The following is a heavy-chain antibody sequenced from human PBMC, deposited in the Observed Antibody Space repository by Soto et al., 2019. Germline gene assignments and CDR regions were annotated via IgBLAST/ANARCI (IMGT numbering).Heavy chain of an antibody. CDR2: IYYSGST. D-gene: IGHD2-21*02. CDR1: GGSISSYY. V-gene: IGHV4-59*01. CDR3: ARVGGDYLLFDY. Sequence: SETLSLTCTVSGGSISSYYWSWIRQPPGKGLEWIGYIYYSGSTNYNPSLKSRVTISVDTSKNQFSLKLSSVTAADTAVYYCARVGGDYLLFDYWGQGTLVTVSS. J-gene: IGHJ4*02.